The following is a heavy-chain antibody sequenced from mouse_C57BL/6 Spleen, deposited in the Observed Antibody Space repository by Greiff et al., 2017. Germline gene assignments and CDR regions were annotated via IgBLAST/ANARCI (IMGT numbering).Heavy chain of an antibody. Sequence: PLQQSGAELARPGASVKLSCKASGYTFTSYGISWVKQRTGQGLEWIGEIYPRSGNTYYNEKFKGKATLTADKSSSTAYMELRSLTSEDSAVYFCASYGSSWWFAYWGQGTLVTVSA. CDR2: IYPRSGNT. V-gene: IGHV1-81*01. CDR3: ASYGSSWWFAY. D-gene: IGHD1-1*01. J-gene: IGHJ3*01. CDR1: GYTFTSYG.